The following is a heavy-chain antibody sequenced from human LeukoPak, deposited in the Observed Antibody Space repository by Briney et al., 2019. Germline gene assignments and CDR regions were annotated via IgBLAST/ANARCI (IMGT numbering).Heavy chain of an antibody. CDR1: GFTFSSSS. CDR2: ITDAVGST. J-gene: IGHJ4*02. D-gene: IGHD5-12*01. V-gene: IGHV3-23*01. Sequence: GGSLRLSCAASGFTFSSSSISWVRQAPGKGLGWVSAITDAVGSTHYADSVKGRFTISSDNSKNTVYLQMNSLRPEDMAVYYCAKEIFSGLLYIDYWGQGTLVTVSS. CDR3: AKEIFSGLLYIDY.